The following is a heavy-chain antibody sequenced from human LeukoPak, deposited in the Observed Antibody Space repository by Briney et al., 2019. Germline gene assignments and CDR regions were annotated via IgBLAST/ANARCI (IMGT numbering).Heavy chain of an antibody. J-gene: IGHJ4*02. CDR3: AKDLGSSGYYGSTSNYFDY. CDR2: ISGSGGST. D-gene: IGHD3-22*01. V-gene: IGHV3-23*01. CDR1: GFTFTTYA. Sequence: GGSLRLSCAASGFTFTTYAMTWVRQAPGKGLEWVSAISGSGGSTYYADSVKGRFTISRDNSKNTLHLQMNSLRAEDTAVYYCAKDLGSSGYYGSTSNYFDYWGQGTLVTVSS.